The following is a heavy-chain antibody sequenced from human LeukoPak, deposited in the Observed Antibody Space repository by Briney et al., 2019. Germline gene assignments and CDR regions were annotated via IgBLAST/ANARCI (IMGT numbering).Heavy chain of an antibody. Sequence: GGSLRLSCAASGFTFSTYWMSWLRQAPGKGLEWVANMKPDGGEIYYVDSVKGRFTTSRDNSKNSLYLQMNSLRAEDTAVYYCARDLVVPAAMGYFDYWGRGTLVTVSS. V-gene: IGHV3-7*03. D-gene: IGHD2-2*01. CDR3: ARDLVVPAAMGYFDY. J-gene: IGHJ4*02. CDR2: MKPDGGEI. CDR1: GFTFSTYW.